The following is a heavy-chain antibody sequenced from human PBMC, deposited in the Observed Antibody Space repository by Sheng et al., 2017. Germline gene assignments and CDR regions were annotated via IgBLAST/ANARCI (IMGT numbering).Heavy chain of an antibody. D-gene: IGHD1-1*01. CDR1: GFTFRSYS. Sequence: QLVESGGGLVQPGGSLRLSCAASGFTFRSYSMNWVRQAPGKGLEWVSYISTRSSSIYYXDSVKGRFTISRDNAKNSLSLQMNSLRVEDTGVYYCARETTDMDVWGKGT. J-gene: IGHJ6*03. V-gene: IGHV3-48*01. CDR2: ISTRSSSI. CDR3: ARETTDMDV.